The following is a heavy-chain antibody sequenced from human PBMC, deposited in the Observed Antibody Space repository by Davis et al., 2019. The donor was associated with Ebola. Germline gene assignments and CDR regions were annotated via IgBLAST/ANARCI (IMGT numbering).Heavy chain of an antibody. CDR3: ARGRRDFWSSYYEYYGMDV. V-gene: IGHV4-34*01. Sequence: SETLSLTCAVYGGTFSGYYWSWIRQPPGKGLEWIGEINHSGSTNYNLSLKSRVTISVDTSKNHFSLKLSSVTAADTAVYYCARGRRDFWSSYYEYYGMDVWGQGTTVTVSS. J-gene: IGHJ6*02. CDR1: GGTFSGYY. CDR2: INHSGST. D-gene: IGHD3-3*01.